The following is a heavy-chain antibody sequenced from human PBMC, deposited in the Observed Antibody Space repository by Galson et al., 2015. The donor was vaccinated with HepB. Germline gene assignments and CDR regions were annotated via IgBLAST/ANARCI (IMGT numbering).Heavy chain of an antibody. D-gene: IGHD5-18*01. CDR2: IWYDGSNK. CDR1: GFTFSSYG. J-gene: IGHJ4*02. V-gene: IGHV3-33*06. Sequence: SLRLSCAASGFTFSSYGMHWVRQAPGKGLEWVAVIWYDGSNKYYADSVKGRFTISRDNSKNTLYLQMNSLRAEDTAVYYCAKAKFPGYILLSYFDYWGQGTLVTVSS. CDR3: AKAKFPGYILLSYFDY.